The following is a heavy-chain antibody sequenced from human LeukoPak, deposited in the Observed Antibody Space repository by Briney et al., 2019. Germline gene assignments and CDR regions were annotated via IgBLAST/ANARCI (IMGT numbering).Heavy chain of an antibody. J-gene: IGHJ4*01. D-gene: IGHD6-13*01. CDR2: IRRKAYGGTT. CDR1: GFTFGDYA. CDR3: TRGRIADRAY. Sequence: PGGSLRLSCIASGFTFGDYAISWVRQAPGKGLEWVGFIRRKAYGGTTEYAPAVKDRFTISRDDSKSIAYLQMNSFKTDDTAVYYCTRGRIADRAYWGHRTLVTVSS. V-gene: IGHV3-49*04.